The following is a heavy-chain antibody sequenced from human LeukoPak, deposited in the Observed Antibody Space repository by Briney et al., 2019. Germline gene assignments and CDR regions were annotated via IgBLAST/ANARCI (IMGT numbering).Heavy chain of an antibody. CDR2: ISYDGSNK. CDR1: GFTFSSYA. V-gene: IGHV3-30-3*01. Sequence: GSLRLSCAASGFTFSSYAMHWVRPAPGKGLEWVAVISYDGSNKYYADSVKGRFTISRDNSKNTLYLQMNSLRAEDTAVYYCARVGVPYYYYGMDVWGQGTTVTVSS. CDR3: ARVGVPYYYYGMDV. J-gene: IGHJ6*02.